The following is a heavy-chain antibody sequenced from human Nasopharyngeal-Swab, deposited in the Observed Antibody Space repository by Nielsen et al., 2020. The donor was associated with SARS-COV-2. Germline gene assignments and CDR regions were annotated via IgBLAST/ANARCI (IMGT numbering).Heavy chain of an antibody. V-gene: IGHV4-38-2*02. CDR1: GFSIISNHY. Sequence: SETLSLTCNVSGFSIISNHYWGWIRQSPGKRLEWIATINHRGNTYYNPSLDSRVTISADTSKDHFFLRVTSVTAADTAVYYCVRLYYDLLTGYFSVGGNFDYWGPGTLVTVSS. CDR3: VRLYYDLLTGYFSVGGNFDY. J-gene: IGHJ4*02. CDR2: INHRGNT. D-gene: IGHD3-9*01.